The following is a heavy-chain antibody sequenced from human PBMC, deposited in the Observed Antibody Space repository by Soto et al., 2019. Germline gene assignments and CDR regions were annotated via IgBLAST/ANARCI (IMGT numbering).Heavy chain of an antibody. CDR2: FDTEDGET. D-gene: IGHD4-4*01. Sequence: GASVKVSCKPSGYTFTNYGISWVRQAPGKGLEWMGGFDTEDGETIYAQKFQGRVTMTEDTSTDTAYMELSSLRSEDTAVYYCATGTGTVSWGQGTLVTVS. CDR1: GYTFTNYG. J-gene: IGHJ5*02. V-gene: IGHV1-24*01. CDR3: ATGTGTVS.